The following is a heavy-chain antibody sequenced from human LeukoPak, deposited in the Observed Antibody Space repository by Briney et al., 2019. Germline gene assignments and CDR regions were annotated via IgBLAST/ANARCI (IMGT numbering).Heavy chain of an antibody. Sequence: GGALRLSCAASGFTFSSYEMNWVRQAPGKGLEWVSYISNSGSTIYYLDSVKGRFTISRDNAKNSLYLQMNSLRAEDTAVYYCARYLRYCTDGVCYALDYWGQGTLVTVSS. CDR2: ISNSGSTI. D-gene: IGHD2-8*01. V-gene: IGHV3-48*03. CDR1: GFTFSSYE. J-gene: IGHJ4*02. CDR3: ARYLRYCTDGVCYALDY.